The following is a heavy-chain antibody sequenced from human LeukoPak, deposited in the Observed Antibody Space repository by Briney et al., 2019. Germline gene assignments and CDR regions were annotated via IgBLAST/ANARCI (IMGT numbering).Heavy chain of an antibody. J-gene: IGHJ4*02. Sequence: GGSLRLSCAASGFTFSSYGMQWVRQAPGKGLEWVTFIRDDGSHEFYVDSVKGRFTISRDNSKNTLYLQMNSLRPEDTAVYYCASIDPPPYDSSGYSRTPLDYWGQGTLVTVSS. CDR2: IRDDGSHE. CDR3: ASIDPPPYDSSGYSRTPLDY. CDR1: GFTFSSYG. V-gene: IGHV3-30*02. D-gene: IGHD3-22*01.